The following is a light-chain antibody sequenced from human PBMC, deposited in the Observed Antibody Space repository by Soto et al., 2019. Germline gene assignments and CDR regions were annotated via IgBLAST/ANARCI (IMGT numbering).Light chain of an antibody. CDR1: QGINNW. V-gene: IGKV1-8*01. CDR3: QQYNEWPPKT. CDR2: AAS. J-gene: IGKJ1*01. Sequence: RVTMTSSLSQGINNWLTWYQRKPGKAPKLLIYAASTLQSGVPSRFSGSGSRTEFSLTIISLQSEDFAVYYCQQYNEWPPKTLAQGTKVDIK.